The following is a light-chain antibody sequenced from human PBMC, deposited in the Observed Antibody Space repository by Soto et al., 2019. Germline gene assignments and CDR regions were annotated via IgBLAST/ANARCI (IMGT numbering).Light chain of an antibody. J-gene: IGKJ5*01. Sequence: DIQMTQSPFSVSASLADRFTITCPASQDISTWLAWYQQKPGKAPKLLIYAASSLFSGVPSRFSGSGSGTDFTLTISSLQPEDFATYYCQQADSWPIVTFGQGTRLEIK. CDR1: QDISTW. V-gene: IGKV1-12*01. CDR3: QQADSWPIVT. CDR2: AAS.